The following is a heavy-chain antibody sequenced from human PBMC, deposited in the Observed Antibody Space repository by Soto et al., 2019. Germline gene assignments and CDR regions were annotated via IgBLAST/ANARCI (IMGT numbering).Heavy chain of an antibody. CDR3: ARDRKLELPGNYYYYGMDV. CDR1: GGSIRDYF. J-gene: IGHJ6*02. CDR2: ISSSGTV. D-gene: IGHD1-7*01. Sequence: SETLSLTCSVSGGSIRDYFWTWIRRSPGRGLEWIGYISSSGTVKYNSSLKSRVTISLDRSRNQFPLKLSSVTAADTAVYFCARDRKLELPGNYYYYGMDVWGQGTTVTVSS. V-gene: IGHV4-59*01.